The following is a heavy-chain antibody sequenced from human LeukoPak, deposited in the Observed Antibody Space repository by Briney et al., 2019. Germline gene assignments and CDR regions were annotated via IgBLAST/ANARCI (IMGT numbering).Heavy chain of an antibody. V-gene: IGHV4-39*07. J-gene: IGHJ5*02. Sequence: SETLSLTCTVSGGPISSSSYYWGWIRQPPGKGLEWIGSIYYSGTTYYNPSLKSRVTISVDTSKNQFSLKLSSVTAADTAVYYCAGRRQPQWLVPSGPHSVYNWFDPWGQGTLVTVSS. D-gene: IGHD6-19*01. CDR1: GGPISSSSYY. CDR2: IYYSGTT. CDR3: AGRRQPQWLVPSGPHSVYNWFDP.